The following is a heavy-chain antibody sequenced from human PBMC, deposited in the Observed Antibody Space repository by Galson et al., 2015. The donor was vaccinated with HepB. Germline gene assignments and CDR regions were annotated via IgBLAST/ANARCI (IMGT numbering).Heavy chain of an antibody. V-gene: IGHV3-7*01. CDR1: GFTFSSHW. J-gene: IGHJ4*02. Sequence: SLRLSCAASGFTFSSHWMTWVRQAPGKGLEGVANIKQDGSGKYYVDAVKGRFTSSRDNAKNSLYLQMNSLRGEDTAMYYCARDHVAGDYGSAYWGQGTLVTVSS. CDR3: ARDHVAGDYGSAY. CDR2: IKQDGSGK. D-gene: IGHD4-17*01.